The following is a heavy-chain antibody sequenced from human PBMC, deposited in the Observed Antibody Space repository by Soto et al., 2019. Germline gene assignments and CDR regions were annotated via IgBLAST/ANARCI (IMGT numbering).Heavy chain of an antibody. CDR3: VXGPSSTRYYHYYYGMDV. D-gene: IGHD2-2*01. Sequence: GSLRLSCSASGFTFSIYAMHWVRQAPGKGLEYVSAISSNGGSTYYADSVKGRFTISRDNSKNTLYLQMSSLRAEDTAVYYCVXGPSSTRYYHYYYGMDVWGQGTTVTVSS. J-gene: IGHJ6*02. CDR1: GFTFSIYA. V-gene: IGHV3-64D*06. CDR2: ISSNGGST.